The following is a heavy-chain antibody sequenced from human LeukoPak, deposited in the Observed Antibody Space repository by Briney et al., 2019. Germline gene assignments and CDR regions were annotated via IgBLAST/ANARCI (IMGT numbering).Heavy chain of an antibody. CDR2: ISYDGSDK. V-gene: IGHV3-30*18. J-gene: IGHJ4*02. CDR3: AKAPDYYGSGSHFDY. D-gene: IGHD3-10*01. Sequence: PGGSLRLSCAASGFTFSTYGMHWVRQAPGKGLEWVAVISYDGSDKYYADSMKGRFTISRDNSKNTLYLQMNSLRAEDTAVYCCAKAPDYYGSGSHFDYWGQGTLVTVSS. CDR1: GFTFSTYG.